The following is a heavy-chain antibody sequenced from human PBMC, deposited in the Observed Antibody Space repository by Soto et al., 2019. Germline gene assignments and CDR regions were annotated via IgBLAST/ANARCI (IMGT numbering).Heavy chain of an antibody. CDR2: IYSGGST. CDR3: ARVERWSGYYTGMDV. D-gene: IGHD3-3*01. V-gene: IGHV3-53*02. J-gene: IGHJ6*02. CDR1: GFTVSSNY. Sequence: EVQLVETGGGLIQPGGSLRLSCAASGFTVSSNYMSWVRQAPGKGLEWVSVIYSGGSTYYADSVKGRFTISRDNSKNTLYLQMNSLRAEDTAVYYCARVERWSGYYTGMDVWGQGTTVTVSS.